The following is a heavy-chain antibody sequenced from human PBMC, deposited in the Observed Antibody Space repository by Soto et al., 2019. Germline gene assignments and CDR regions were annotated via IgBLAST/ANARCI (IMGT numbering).Heavy chain of an antibody. CDR1: GFTFYDYA. V-gene: IGHV3-43D*04. CDR2: ISWDGTRS. J-gene: IGHJ4*02. CDR3: AKAVCSGATTACWTRLDS. Sequence: PGGSLRLSCAASGFTFYDYAMHWVRQAPGKGLEWVSLISWDGTRSYYADSVKGRFIISRDNSKESLSLLMTSLGTDDSGFYYCAKAVCSGATTACWTRLDSWGQGTQVTVSS. D-gene: IGHD1-26*01.